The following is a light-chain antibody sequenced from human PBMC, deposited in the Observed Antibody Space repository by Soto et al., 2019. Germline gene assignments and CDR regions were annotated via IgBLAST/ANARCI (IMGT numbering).Light chain of an antibody. CDR1: QSVSSN. CDR3: QQYSDWPPIT. CDR2: GAS. V-gene: IGKV3-15*01. J-gene: IGKJ5*01. Sequence: EIMMKQSPATLSVSPGERAALSCRASQSVSSNLAWYQQKPGQAPRLLIYGASTMASGIPARFSGSGSGTEFTLIISSLQSEDFAVYYCQQYSDWPPITFGQGTRLEI.